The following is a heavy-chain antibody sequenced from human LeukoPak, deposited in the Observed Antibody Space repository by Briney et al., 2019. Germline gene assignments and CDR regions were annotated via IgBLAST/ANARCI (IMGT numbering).Heavy chain of an antibody. Sequence: SVKVSCKASGGTFSSYAISWVRQAPGQGLEWMGGIIPIFGTANYAQRFQGRVTITADESTSTAYMELSSLRSEDTAVYYCARDGSIAVAGTRGVWFDPWGQGTLVTVSS. CDR2: IIPIFGTA. CDR3: ARDGSIAVAGTRGVWFDP. D-gene: IGHD6-19*01. V-gene: IGHV1-69*13. CDR1: GGTFSSYA. J-gene: IGHJ5*02.